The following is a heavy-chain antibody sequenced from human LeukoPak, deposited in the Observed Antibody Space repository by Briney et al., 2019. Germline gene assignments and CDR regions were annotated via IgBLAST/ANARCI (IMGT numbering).Heavy chain of an antibody. CDR1: GYTFTSYD. J-gene: IGHJ3*02. CDR3: ARVGPHGGNSAPYAFDI. CDR2: MNPNSGNT. Sequence: EASVKVSCKASGYTFTSYDINWVRQATGQGLEWMGWMNPNSGNTGYAQKFQGRVTMTRNTSISTAYMELSSLRSEDTAVYYCARVGPHGGNSAPYAFDIWGQGTMVTVSS. D-gene: IGHD4-23*01. V-gene: IGHV1-8*01.